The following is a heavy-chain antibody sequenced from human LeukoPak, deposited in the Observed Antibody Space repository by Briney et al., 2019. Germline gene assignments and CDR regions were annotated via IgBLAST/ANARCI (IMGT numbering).Heavy chain of an antibody. J-gene: IGHJ4*02. CDR2: IYTSGST. V-gene: IGHV4-61*02. D-gene: IGHD3-9*01. CDR3: VGTYDILTGYTPYFDY. Sequence: PSQTLSLTCTVSGGSISSGSYYWSWIRQPAGKGLEWIGRIYTSGSTNHNPSLKSRVTISVDTSKNQFSLKLSSVTAADTAVYYCVGTYDILTGYTPYFDYWGQGTLVTVSS. CDR1: GGSISSGSYY.